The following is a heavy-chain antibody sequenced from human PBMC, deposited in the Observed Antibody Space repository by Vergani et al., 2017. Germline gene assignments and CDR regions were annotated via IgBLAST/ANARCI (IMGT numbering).Heavy chain of an antibody. CDR1: GFTLSSYA. Sequence: EVQLLESGGGLVQPGGSLRLSCAASGFTLSSYAMSWVRQAPGKGLEWVSTISGSGGSTYYADSVKGRFTISRDNSKNTLYLQMNSLRAEDTAVYFCAKRPAAGIDSWGQGTLVTVSS. CDR2: ISGSGGST. CDR3: AKRPAAGIDS. D-gene: IGHD2-2*01. J-gene: IGHJ4*02. V-gene: IGHV3-23*01.